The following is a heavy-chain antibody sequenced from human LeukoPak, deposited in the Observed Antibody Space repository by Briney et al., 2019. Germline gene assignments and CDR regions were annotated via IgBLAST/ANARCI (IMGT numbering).Heavy chain of an antibody. D-gene: IGHD4-17*01. CDR2: IIPILGIA. CDR1: GGTFSSYA. J-gene: IGHJ4*02. CDR3: ARVVGDYHTFDY. Sequence: SVKVSCKASGGTFSSYAISWVRQAPGQGLEWMGRIIPILGIANYAQKFQGRVMITADKSTSTAYMELGSLRSEDTAVYYCARVVGDYHTFDYWGQGTLVTVSS. V-gene: IGHV1-69*04.